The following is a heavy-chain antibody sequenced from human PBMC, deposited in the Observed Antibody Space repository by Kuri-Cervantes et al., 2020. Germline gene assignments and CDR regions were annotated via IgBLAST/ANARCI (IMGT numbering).Heavy chain of an antibody. CDR3: ARASVGLRYFDWLPYYFDY. Sequence: ASVKVSCKASGYTFTSYAMHWVRQAPGQRLEWMGWSNAGNGNTKYSQEFQGRVTITRDTSTSTAYMELRSLRSDDTAVYYCARASVGLRYFDWLPYYFDYWGQGTLVTVSS. CDR1: GYTFTSYA. J-gene: IGHJ4*02. V-gene: IGHV1-3*02. D-gene: IGHD3-9*01. CDR2: SNAGNGNT.